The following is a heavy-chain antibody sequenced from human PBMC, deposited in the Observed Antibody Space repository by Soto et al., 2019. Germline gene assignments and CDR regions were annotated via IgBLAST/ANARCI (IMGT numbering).Heavy chain of an antibody. Sequence: PGGSLRLSCAASGFTFSSYGMHWVRQAPGKGLEWVAVIWYDGSNKYYADSVKGRFTISRDNSKNTPYLQMNSLRAEDTAVYYCARDESMVRGVIITVPPFVYWGQGTLVTVSS. J-gene: IGHJ4*02. CDR3: ARDESMVRGVIITVPPFVY. CDR2: IWYDGSNK. CDR1: GFTFSSYG. V-gene: IGHV3-33*01. D-gene: IGHD3-10*01.